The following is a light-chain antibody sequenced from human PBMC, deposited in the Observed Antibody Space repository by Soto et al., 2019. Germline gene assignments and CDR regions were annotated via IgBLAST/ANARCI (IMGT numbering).Light chain of an antibody. CDR1: QSVSSSY. Sequence: EIVLTQSPGTLSLSPGERVTLSCRASQSVSSSYLAWFQQKPGQAPRLLIYGASSRASGIPDRFSGSGSGTDFTLTISRLEPEDFAVYYCQQCDTSRTWTFGQGTKVDIK. CDR3: QQCDTSRTWT. J-gene: IGKJ1*01. CDR2: GAS. V-gene: IGKV3-20*01.